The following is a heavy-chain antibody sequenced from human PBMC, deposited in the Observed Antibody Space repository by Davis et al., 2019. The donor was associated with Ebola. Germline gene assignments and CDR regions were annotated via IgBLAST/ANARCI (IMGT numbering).Heavy chain of an antibody. D-gene: IGHD6-6*01. CDR2: IRYDGSNK. CDR1: GFTVSSNY. V-gene: IGHV3-30*02. CDR3: AKDPSYSSSFYYFDY. Sequence: GGSLRLSCAASGFTVSSNYMSWARQAPGKGLEWVAFIRYDGSNKYYADSVKGRFTISRDNSKNTLYLQMNSLRAEDTAVYYCAKDPSYSSSFYYFDYWGQGTLVTVSS. J-gene: IGHJ4*02.